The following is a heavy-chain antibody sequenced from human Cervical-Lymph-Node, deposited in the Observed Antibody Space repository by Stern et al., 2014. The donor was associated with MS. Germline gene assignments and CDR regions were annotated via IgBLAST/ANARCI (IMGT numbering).Heavy chain of an antibody. D-gene: IGHD4-17*01. CDR1: GYSFTHFA. Sequence: VQLVQSGSELKKPGASVKVSCKASGYSFTHFALNWVRHAPGQGLQWMGWINTNTGNPSYAQAFTGRFVFSLDTSVSTAYLQISSLNAEDTAVYYCARDPHDYGDRFDYWGQGTLVTVSS. V-gene: IGHV7-4-1*02. CDR2: INTNTGNP. J-gene: IGHJ4*02. CDR3: ARDPHDYGDRFDY.